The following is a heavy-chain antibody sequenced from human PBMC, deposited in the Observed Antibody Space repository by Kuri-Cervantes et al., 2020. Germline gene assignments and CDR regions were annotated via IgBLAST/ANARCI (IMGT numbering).Heavy chain of an antibody. CDR3: AREGARWFGRKYYYYGMDV. J-gene: IGHJ6*02. D-gene: IGHD3-10*01. CDR2: THSGGST. CDR1: GFIVSNNY. V-gene: IGHV3-53*01. Sequence: GESLKISCAASGFIVSNNYMSWVRQAPGKGLEWVSITHSGGSTYYADSVKGRFTISRDNSKNTLSLQMNSLRAEDTAVYYCAREGARWFGRKYYYYGMDVWGQGTTVTVSS.